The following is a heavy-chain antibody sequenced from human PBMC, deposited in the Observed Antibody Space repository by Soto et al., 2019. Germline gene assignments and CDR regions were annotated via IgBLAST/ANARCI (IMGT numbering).Heavy chain of an antibody. CDR2: ISGSGVST. CDR1: GFTFSSYA. Sequence: EVQLLESGGGLVQPGGSLRLSCAASGFTFSSYAMSWVRQAPGKGLEWVSGISGSGVSTYYADSEKGRFTISRDNSKSTLYLQMNSLRAEDTAVYYCAKDRERIATRSIDYWGQGTLVTVSS. D-gene: IGHD6-6*01. CDR3: AKDRERIATRSIDY. J-gene: IGHJ4*02. V-gene: IGHV3-23*01.